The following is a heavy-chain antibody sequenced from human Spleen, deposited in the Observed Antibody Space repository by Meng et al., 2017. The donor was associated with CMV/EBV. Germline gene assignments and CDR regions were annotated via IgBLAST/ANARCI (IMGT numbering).Heavy chain of an antibody. V-gene: IGHV4-39*07. CDR2: IYYSGST. Sequence: SETLSLTCSVSGGSISTTSHYWGWLRQPPGKGLEWIGSIYYSGSTYYYPSLKSRVTISLDTSKNHFSLKLSSVTAADTAVYYCARRRDGYVDYWGQGTLVTVSS. J-gene: IGHJ4*02. D-gene: IGHD5-24*01. CDR1: GGSISTTSHY. CDR3: ARRRDGYVDY.